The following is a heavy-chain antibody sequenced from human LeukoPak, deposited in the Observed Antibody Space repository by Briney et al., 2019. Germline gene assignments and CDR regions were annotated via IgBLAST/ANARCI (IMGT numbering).Heavy chain of an antibody. CDR2: ISSSGSTI. CDR3: AREFSGSNYGFPFDY. CDR1: GFTFSRYD. J-gene: IGHJ4*02. D-gene: IGHD1-26*01. Sequence: GGSLRLSCAASGFTFSRYDMNWVRQTPGKGLEWVSYISSSGSTIYFADSVKRRFTISRDNAKNSLYLQMNSLRAEDTAVYYCAREFSGSNYGFPFDYWGQGTLVTVSS. V-gene: IGHV3-48*03.